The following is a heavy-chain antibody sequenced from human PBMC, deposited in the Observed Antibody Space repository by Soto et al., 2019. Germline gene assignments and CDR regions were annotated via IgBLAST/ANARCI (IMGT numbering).Heavy chain of an antibody. CDR2: ISAYNGNT. V-gene: IGHV1-18*01. Sequence: ASVKVSCKASGYTFTSYGISWVRQAPGQGLEWMGWISAYNGNTNYAQKLQGRVTMTTDTSTSTAYMELRSLRSDDTAVYYCASSTHYSSGWPRTYSYYGTDFWGQGTTVTVSS. CDR1: GYTFTSYG. J-gene: IGHJ6*02. CDR3: ASSTHYSSGWPRTYSYYGTDF. D-gene: IGHD6-19*01.